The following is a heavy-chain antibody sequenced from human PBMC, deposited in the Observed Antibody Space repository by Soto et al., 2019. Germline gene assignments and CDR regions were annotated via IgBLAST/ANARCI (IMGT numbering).Heavy chain of an antibody. CDR1: GFTFSSYA. Sequence: GGSLRLSCAASGFTFSSYAMSWVRQAPGKGLEWVSAISGSGGSTYYADSVKGRFTISRDNSKNTLYLQMNSLRAEDTAVYYCAKDWSGGLKTPPVGADYWGQGTLVTVSS. CDR2: ISGSGGST. CDR3: AKDWSGGLKTPPVGADY. D-gene: IGHD2-15*01. J-gene: IGHJ4*02. V-gene: IGHV3-23*01.